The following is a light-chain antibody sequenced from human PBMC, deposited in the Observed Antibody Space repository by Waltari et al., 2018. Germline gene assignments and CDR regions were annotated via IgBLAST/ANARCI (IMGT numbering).Light chain of an antibody. V-gene: IGLV2-14*01. Sequence: QSALTQPASVSGSPGQPITIFCPGTNSDVGSYNFVAWYQQHPGEAPKLMIFEVTIRPSGVSNRFSGSKSGNTASLIISGLQGEDEADYYCSSYTTSRTYVFGTGTKVTVL. J-gene: IGLJ1*01. CDR3: SSYTTSRTYV. CDR1: NSDVGSYNF. CDR2: EVT.